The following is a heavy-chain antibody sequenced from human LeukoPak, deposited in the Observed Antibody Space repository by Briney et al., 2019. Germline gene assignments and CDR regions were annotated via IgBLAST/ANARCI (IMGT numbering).Heavy chain of an antibody. Sequence: ASVKVSCKASGYTFTRYGISWVRQAPGQGLEWMGWISGYNGNTNYAQKFQGRVTMTTDTSTSTVYMELRSLRSDDTAVYYCARTMAVHAFDIWGHGTMVTVSS. J-gene: IGHJ3*02. V-gene: IGHV1-18*01. CDR2: ISGYNGNT. D-gene: IGHD3-10*01. CDR1: GYTFTRYG. CDR3: ARTMAVHAFDI.